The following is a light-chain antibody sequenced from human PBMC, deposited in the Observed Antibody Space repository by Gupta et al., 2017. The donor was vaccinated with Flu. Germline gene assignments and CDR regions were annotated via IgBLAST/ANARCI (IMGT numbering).Light chain of an antibody. CDR3: QRNNNFPWT. CDR2: AAT. J-gene: IGKJ1*01. V-gene: IGKV1-12*01. Sequence: PSSVSAPVEDTVTITWRARQGSSAWLGWYQQKPGKAPKLMMDAATRAESGVPRWFGGSGSREDFTLTSSRLQDEDFANYYCQRNNNFPWTFGQGTKVEIK. CDR1: QGSSAW.